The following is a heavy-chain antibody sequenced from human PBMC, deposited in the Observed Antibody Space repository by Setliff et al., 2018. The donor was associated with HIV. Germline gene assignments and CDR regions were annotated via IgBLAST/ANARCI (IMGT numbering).Heavy chain of an antibody. CDR3: ARASTGGGYNY. V-gene: IGHV1-2*06. CDR1: GYIFTDYY. J-gene: IGHJ4*02. D-gene: IGHD5-12*01. CDR2: INPNSGGT. Sequence: ASVKVSCKASGYIFTDYYMHWVRQAPGQELGWMGRINPNSGGTNYAQKFQGTVTMTRNTSISTAYMELSSMRSEDTAVYYCARASTGGGYNYWGQGTLVTVSS.